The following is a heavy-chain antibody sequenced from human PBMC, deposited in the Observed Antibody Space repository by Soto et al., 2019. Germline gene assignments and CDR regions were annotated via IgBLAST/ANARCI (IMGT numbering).Heavy chain of an antibody. J-gene: IGHJ4*02. CDR3: TRRPKARDAGVDPLAY. D-gene: IGHD3-10*01. V-gene: IGHV3-15*07. CDR2: IKSKADGGTV. CDR1: GLRLSDGW. Sequence: EVQLVESGGGSVKPEGSLRLSCTASGLRLSDGWMNWVRQTPGKGLEWVGRIKSKADGGTVDYATPVNGRFTISRDDSRNMLYLQMNKLRADDTGIYYCTRRPKARDAGVDPLAYWGQGALVTVSS.